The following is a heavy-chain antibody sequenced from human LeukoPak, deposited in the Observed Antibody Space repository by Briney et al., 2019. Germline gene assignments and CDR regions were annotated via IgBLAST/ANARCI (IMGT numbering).Heavy chain of an antibody. CDR1: GGSFSGYY. CDR3: AKIGHYDSSGYYGTIDY. CDR2: INHSGST. D-gene: IGHD3-22*01. V-gene: IGHV4-34*01. Sequence: IPSETLSLTCAVYGGSFSGYYWSWIRQPPGKGLEWIGEINHSGSTNYNPSLKSRVTISVDTSKNQFSLKLSSVTAADTAVYYCAKIGHYDSSGYYGTIDYWGQGTLVTVSS. J-gene: IGHJ4*02.